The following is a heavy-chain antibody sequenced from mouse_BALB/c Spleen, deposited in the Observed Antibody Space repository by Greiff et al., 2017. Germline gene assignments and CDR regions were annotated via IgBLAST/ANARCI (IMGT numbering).Heavy chain of an antibody. CDR1: GYSITSDYA. CDR3: ARSGGRRGAMDY. CDR2: ISYSGST. D-gene: IGHD3-1*01. V-gene: IGHV3-2*02. Sequence: EVKLQESGPGLVKPSQSLSLTCTVTGYSITSDYAWNWIRQFPGNKLEWMGYISYSGSTSYNPSLKSRISITRDTSKNQFFLQLNSVTTEDTATYYCARSGGRRGAMDYWGQGTSVTVSS. J-gene: IGHJ4*01.